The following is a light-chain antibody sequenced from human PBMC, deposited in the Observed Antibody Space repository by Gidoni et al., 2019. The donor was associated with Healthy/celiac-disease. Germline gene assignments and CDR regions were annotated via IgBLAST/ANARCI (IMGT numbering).Light chain of an antibody. CDR1: QSVRSN. J-gene: IGKJ1*01. CDR2: GAS. CDR3: QQYNNWPGT. V-gene: IGKV3-15*01. Sequence: EIVMAQSPATLSVSPGERATLSCRASQSVRSNFACYQQQPGQDPMLLIHGASTRATGIPARFSGSGSGTDFTLTISCLQSEDFSVYYCQQYNNWPGTFGQGTKVEIK.